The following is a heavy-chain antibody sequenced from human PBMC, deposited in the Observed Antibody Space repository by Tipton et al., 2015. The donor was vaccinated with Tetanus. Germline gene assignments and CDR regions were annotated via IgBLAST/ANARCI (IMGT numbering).Heavy chain of an antibody. CDR3: ARGDMVRGVIWFDP. V-gene: IGHV4-59*07. J-gene: IGHJ5*02. CDR1: GYTFTSYG. Sequence: QLVQSGPEVKKPGASVKVSCKASGYTFTSYGISWIRQPPGKGLEWIGYIYYSGSTNYNPSLKSRVTISVDTSKNQFSLKLSSVTAADTAVYYCARGDMVRGVIWFDPWGQGTLVTVSS. D-gene: IGHD3-10*01. CDR2: IYYSGST.